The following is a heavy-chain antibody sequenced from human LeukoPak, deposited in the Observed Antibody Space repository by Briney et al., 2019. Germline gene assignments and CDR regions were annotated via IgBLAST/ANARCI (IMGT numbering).Heavy chain of an antibody. CDR1: GFTFSSYW. D-gene: IGHD6-13*01. Sequence: GGSLRLSCAASGFTFSSYWMHWVRQAPGKGLEWVSSISSSSSYIYYADSVKGRFTISRDNAKNSLYLQMNSLRAEDTAVYYCVQQLVSTYWGQGTLVTVSS. V-gene: IGHV3-21*01. CDR2: ISSSSSYI. J-gene: IGHJ4*02. CDR3: VQQLVSTY.